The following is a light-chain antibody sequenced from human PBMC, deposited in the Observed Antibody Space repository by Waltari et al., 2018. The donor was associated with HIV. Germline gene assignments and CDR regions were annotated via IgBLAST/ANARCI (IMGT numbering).Light chain of an antibody. J-gene: IGLJ3*02. CDR2: KDT. V-gene: IGLV3-25*03. CDR3: QSADSSGAYWV. CDR1: AMPNQY. Sequence: SSELTQPPSVSVPPGQKARITCPGDAMPNQYAYWYQQKPGQAPILIIYKDTERPSGIPERFSGSTSGTTVTLTISGVQAEDEADYHCQSADSSGAYWVFGGGTRLTVL.